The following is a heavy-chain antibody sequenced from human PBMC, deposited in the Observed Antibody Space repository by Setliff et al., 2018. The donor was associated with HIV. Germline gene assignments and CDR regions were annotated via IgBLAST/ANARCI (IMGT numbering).Heavy chain of an antibody. CDR2: INAGNGDT. CDR3: ARSAYCSGGSCYSGAFDY. J-gene: IGHJ4*02. V-gene: IGHV1-3*01. D-gene: IGHD2-15*01. Sequence: ASVKVSCKASGYTFSTYALHWVRQAPGQRLEWMGWINAGNGDTKYSQKFQGRVTVTRDTSASTAYMDVTSLRSEDTAVYYCARSAYCSGGSCYSGAFDYWGQGTLVTVSS. CDR1: GYTFSTYA.